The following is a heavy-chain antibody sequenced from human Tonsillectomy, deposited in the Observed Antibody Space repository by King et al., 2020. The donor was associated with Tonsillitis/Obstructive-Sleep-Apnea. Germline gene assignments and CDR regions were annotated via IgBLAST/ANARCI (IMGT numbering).Heavy chain of an antibody. CDR1: GFTISKFW. J-gene: IGHJ5*02. CDR2: MEQDGSKK. D-gene: IGHD3/OR15-3a*01. Sequence: VQLVESGGGLVQPGGSLRLSCVVSGFTISKFWMSWVRQAPGKGLEWVASMEQDGSKKHYVDSVKGRFTISKDNAKSSLYLHLNSLRAEDTAVYYCARDVPWTAWGQGTLVTVSS. V-gene: IGHV3-7*04. CDR3: ARDVPWTA.